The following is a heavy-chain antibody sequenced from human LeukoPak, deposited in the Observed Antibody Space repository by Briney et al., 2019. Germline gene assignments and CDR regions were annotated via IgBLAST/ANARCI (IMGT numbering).Heavy chain of an antibody. CDR3: ARLAAVAGTADY. D-gene: IGHD6-19*01. V-gene: IGHV1-8*01. CDR1: GYTFTSYD. J-gene: IGHJ4*02. CDR2: MNPNSGNT. Sequence: ASVKVSCKASGYTFTSYDINWVRQATGQGLEWMGWMNPNSGNTGYAQKFQGRVTMTRNTSISTAYMELSSLRSEDTAVYYCARLAAVAGTADYWGQGTLVTVSS.